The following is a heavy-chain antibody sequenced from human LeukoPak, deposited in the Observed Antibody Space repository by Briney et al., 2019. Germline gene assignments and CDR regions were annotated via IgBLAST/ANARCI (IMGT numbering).Heavy chain of an antibody. CDR3: ARDPRPRGWRDAFDI. CDR1: GGSISSYY. D-gene: IGHD5-12*01. CDR2: IYYSGST. J-gene: IGHJ3*02. Sequence: SETLSLTCTVSGGSISSYYWSWIRQPPGKGLEWIGYIYYSGSTNYNPSLKSRVTISVDTFKNQFSLKLSSVTAADTAVYYCARDPRPRGWRDAFDIWGQGTMVTVSS. V-gene: IGHV4-59*01.